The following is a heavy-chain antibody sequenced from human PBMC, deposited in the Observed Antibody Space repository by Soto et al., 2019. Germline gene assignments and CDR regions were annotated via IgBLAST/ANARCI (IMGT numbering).Heavy chain of an antibody. CDR2: IGAYNDKT. CDR1: GYTFTNYG. CDR3: ARDRPPVRYCSGGSCFMDDVFDI. Sequence: VASVKVSCKASGYTFTNYGITWVRQAPGQGLEWMGWIGAYNDKTNFAQKFQDRVTMTRDTSTSTAYMELRSLRSDDTAVYFCARDRPPVRYCSGGSCFMDDVFDIWGQGTMVTVSS. V-gene: IGHV1-18*01. D-gene: IGHD2-15*01. J-gene: IGHJ3*02.